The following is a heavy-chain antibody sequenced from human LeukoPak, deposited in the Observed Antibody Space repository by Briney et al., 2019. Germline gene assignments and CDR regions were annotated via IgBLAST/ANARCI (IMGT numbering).Heavy chain of an antibody. V-gene: IGHV3-30*03. Sequence: PGRSLRLSCAASGLTFGNYGMHWVRQAPGKGLEWVAVISYDGSNKYYADSVKGRFTISRDNSKNTLYLQMNSLRAEDTAVYYRASPFGESAQFDYWGQGTLVTVSS. J-gene: IGHJ4*02. CDR3: ASPFGESAQFDY. CDR1: GLTFGNYG. CDR2: ISYDGSNK. D-gene: IGHD3-10*01.